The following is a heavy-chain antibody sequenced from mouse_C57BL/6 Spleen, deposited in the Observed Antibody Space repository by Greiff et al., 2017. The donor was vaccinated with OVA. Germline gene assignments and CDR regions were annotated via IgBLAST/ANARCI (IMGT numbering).Heavy chain of an antibody. Sequence: VQLQQSGPELVKPGASVKISCKASGYAFSSSWMNWGKQRPGKGLEGIGGIYPGDGDTNYNGKFKGKATLTGDKSSSTAYMQLSILTSEDSAVYFCACRGDGYYGMDYWGQGTSVTVSS. V-gene: IGHV1-82*01. CDR1: GYAFSSSW. CDR2: IYPGDGDT. D-gene: IGHD2-3*01. J-gene: IGHJ4*01. CDR3: ACRGDGYYGMDY.